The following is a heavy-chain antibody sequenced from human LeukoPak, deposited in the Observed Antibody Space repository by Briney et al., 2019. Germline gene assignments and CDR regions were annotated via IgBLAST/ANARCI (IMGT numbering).Heavy chain of an antibody. D-gene: IGHD2-15*01. V-gene: IGHV3-23*01. Sequence: GGSLRLSCAASGFTFSSYAMSWVRRAPGKGLEWVSAISGSGGSTYYADSVKGRFTISRDNSKNTLYLQMNSLRAEDTAVYYCAKDLTAAAKTSLLAHDAFDIWGQGTMVTVSS. CDR1: GFTFSSYA. J-gene: IGHJ3*02. CDR3: AKDLTAAAKTSLLAHDAFDI. CDR2: ISGSGGST.